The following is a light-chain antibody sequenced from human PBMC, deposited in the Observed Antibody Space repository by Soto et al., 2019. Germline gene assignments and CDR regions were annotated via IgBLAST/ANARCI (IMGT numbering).Light chain of an antibody. CDR3: QQYGSSQYT. CDR2: GAS. CDR1: QSVNNNY. J-gene: IGKJ2*01. V-gene: IGKV3-20*01. Sequence: EIVLTQSPGTLSLSPGERATLSCRASQSVNNNYLAWYQQKPGQAPRLLIYGASSRATGIPDRFSGSGSATDFTLTISRLEPEEFAVYYCQQYGSSQYTFGQGTKLEIK.